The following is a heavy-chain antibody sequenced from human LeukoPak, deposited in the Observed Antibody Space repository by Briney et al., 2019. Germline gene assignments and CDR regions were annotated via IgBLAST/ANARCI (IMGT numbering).Heavy chain of an antibody. Sequence: SETLSLTCTVSGGSINRINYYWGWIRQPPGKGLEWIGTIYYSGSTYSNPSLKSRVAISVDTSKNQFSLKLSSVTAADTAVYYCVKTNSWPDYYLDYWGQGTLVTVSS. V-gene: IGHV4-39*07. J-gene: IGHJ4*02. CDR3: VKTNSWPDYYLDY. D-gene: IGHD6-13*01. CDR2: IYYSGST. CDR1: GGSINRINYY.